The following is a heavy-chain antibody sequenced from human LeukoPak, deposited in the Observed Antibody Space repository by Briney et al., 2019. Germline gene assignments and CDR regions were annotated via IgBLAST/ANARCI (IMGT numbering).Heavy chain of an antibody. V-gene: IGHV4-31*03. J-gene: IGHJ4*02. D-gene: IGHD2-8*01. CDR2: IYSGST. Sequence: SQTLSLTCTVSGGSISSGGYYWSWIRQHPGKGLEWIGYIYSGSTYYNPSLKSRVTISVDTSKNQFSLKLSSVTAADTAVYYCARDKVGVEIDYWGQGTLVTVSS. CDR1: GGSISSGGYY. CDR3: ARDKVGVEIDY.